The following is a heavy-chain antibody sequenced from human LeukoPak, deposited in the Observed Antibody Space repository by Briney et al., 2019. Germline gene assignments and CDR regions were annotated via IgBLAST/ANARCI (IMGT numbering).Heavy chain of an antibody. V-gene: IGHV1-18*01. J-gene: IGHJ4*02. CDR1: GYTFTGYG. Sequence: ASVKVSCKASGYTFTGYGISWVRQAPGQGLEWMGWISAYNGNTNYAQKLQGRVTMTTDTSTSTAYMELRSLRSDDTAVYYCARDGRGVWGSYRRALFDYWGQGTLVTVSS. CDR3: ARDGRGVWGSYRRALFDY. D-gene: IGHD3-16*02. CDR2: ISAYNGNT.